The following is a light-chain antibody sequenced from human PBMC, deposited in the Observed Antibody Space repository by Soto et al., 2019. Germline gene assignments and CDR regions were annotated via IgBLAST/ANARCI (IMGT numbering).Light chain of an antibody. CDR3: QQFGNSLT. CDR1: QSVSSSY. J-gene: IGKJ4*01. V-gene: IGKV3-20*01. Sequence: EIVLTQSPGTLSLSPGERATLSCRASQSVSSSYLAWYQQRPGQAPRLLIYGTSSRATGIPDRFSGSGSGTDFTRTISRLEPEDFAVYFCQQFGNSLTFAGGTKVEVK. CDR2: GTS.